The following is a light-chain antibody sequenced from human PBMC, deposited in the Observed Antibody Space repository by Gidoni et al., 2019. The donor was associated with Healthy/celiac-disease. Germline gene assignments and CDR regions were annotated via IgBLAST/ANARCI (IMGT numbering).Light chain of an antibody. V-gene: IGKV3-20*01. J-gene: IGKJ2*01. CDR3: QQYGSSLYT. Sequence: DIVFTQSPGSPSLSPGARATLSCRASQRVSSSYLAWYQQKPGQAPRLLIYGASSRATGIPDRFSGSGSGTDFTLTISRLEPDDFAVYYCQQYGSSLYTFGQGTKLEIK. CDR2: GAS. CDR1: QRVSSSY.